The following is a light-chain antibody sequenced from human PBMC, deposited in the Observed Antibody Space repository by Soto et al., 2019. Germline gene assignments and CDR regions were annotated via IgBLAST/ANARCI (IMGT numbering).Light chain of an antibody. V-gene: IGKV1-27*01. J-gene: IGKJ1*01. CDR2: SAS. CDR3: QKYDSAPWT. Sequence: IQMTQSPSSLSASVGDRVIITCRSSQGIGNSLAWFQQKAGRVPKLLMHSASPLLSGVPSRFSGSGSGTDFTLTISSLQPEDVATYYYQKYDSAPWTFGQGTKVEIK. CDR1: QGIGNS.